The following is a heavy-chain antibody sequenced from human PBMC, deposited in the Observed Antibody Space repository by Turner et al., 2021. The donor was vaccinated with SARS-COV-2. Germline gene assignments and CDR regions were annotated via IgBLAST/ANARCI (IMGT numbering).Heavy chain of an antibody. V-gene: IGHV1-24*01. CDR2: FDPEDGET. CDR3: ATGVAVTGTPSAYYYYYGMDV. CDR1: GYTLTELS. D-gene: IGHD6-19*01. Sequence: QVQLVQSGAEVKKPGASVKASCKVSGYTLTELSMHWVRQAPGEGLEWMGGFDPEDGETIYAQKFQGRVTMTEDTSTDTAYMELSSLRSEDTAVYYCATGVAVTGTPSAYYYYYGMDVWGQGTTVTVSS. J-gene: IGHJ6*02.